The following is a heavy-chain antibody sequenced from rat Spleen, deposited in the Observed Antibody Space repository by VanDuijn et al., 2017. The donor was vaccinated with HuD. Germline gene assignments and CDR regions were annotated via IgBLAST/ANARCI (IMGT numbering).Heavy chain of an antibody. CDR2: ISYDGGST. CDR1: GFTFSDYS. Sequence: EVQLVESGGGLVQPGRSLKLSCAASGFTFSDYSMAWVRQAPKKGPEWVASISYDGGSTYYRDSVKGRFTISRDNAKSSLNLQMDSLRSADTATYYCAREGWDGSPPYWYFDFWGPGTMVTVSS. D-gene: IGHD1-3*01. V-gene: IGHV5-20*01. J-gene: IGHJ1*01. CDR3: AREGWDGSPPYWYFDF.